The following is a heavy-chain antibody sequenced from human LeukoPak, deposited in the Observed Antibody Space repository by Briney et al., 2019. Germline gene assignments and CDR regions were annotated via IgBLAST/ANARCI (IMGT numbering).Heavy chain of an antibody. CDR3: ARDAQGTTGLAFDL. V-gene: IGHV3-7*01. Sequence: GGSLRLSCAASGFTFSIYWMNWVRQTPGKGLEWVAIVKHDGSERFYVDSVKGRFTVSRDNAKNSLYLQMNSLRAEDSAVYYCARDAQGTTGLAFDLWGQGTMVTVSS. CDR2: VKHDGSER. CDR1: GFTFSIYW. J-gene: IGHJ3*01. D-gene: IGHD2-8*02.